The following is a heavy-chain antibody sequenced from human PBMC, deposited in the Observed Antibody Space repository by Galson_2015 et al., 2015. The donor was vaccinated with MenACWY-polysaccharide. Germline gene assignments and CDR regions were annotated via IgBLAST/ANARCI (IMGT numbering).Heavy chain of an antibody. CDR2: ISNSGST. V-gene: IGHV4-59*02. CDR1: GVSVSNDY. CDR3: ASAGILSQPDV. Sequence: ATLSLTCAVAGVSVSNDYWSWSRQPPGGGLGWIGYISNSGSTNYNPSLKSRVTISVDTSKSQFSLKLSSVTAADTAVYYCASAGILSQPDVWGQGTTVTVSS. J-gene: IGHJ6*02.